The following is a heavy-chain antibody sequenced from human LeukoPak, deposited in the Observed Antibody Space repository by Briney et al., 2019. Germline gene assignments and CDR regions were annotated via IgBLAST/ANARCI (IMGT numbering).Heavy chain of an antibody. CDR2: ISGDGGST. J-gene: IGHJ5*02. CDR3: ASPNWFDP. V-gene: IGHV3-43*02. Sequence: GGSLRLSCAASGFTFDDYAMHWVRQAPGKGLEWVSLISGDGGSTYYADSVKGRFTISRDNSKNSLYLQMNSLRAEDTAVYYCASPNWFDPWGQGTLVTVSS. CDR1: GFTFDDYA.